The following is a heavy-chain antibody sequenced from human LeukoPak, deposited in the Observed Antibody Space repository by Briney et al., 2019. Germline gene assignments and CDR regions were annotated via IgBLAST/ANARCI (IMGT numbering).Heavy chain of an antibody. CDR2: IYSGGST. CDR3: TREVRAAGGTTVYYYYYMDV. D-gene: IGHD6-13*01. CDR1: GFTVSSNY. Sequence: GGSLRLSCAASGFTVSSNYMSWVRQAPGKGLEWVSVIYSGGSTYYADSVKGRFTISRDNARNSLYLQMNSLRAEDTAVYYCTREVRAAGGTTVYYYYYMDVWGKGTTVTVSS. J-gene: IGHJ6*03. V-gene: IGHV3-53*01.